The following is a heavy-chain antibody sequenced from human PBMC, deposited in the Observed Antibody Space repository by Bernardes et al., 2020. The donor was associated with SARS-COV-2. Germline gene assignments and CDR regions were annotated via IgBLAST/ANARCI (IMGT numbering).Heavy chain of an antibody. CDR3: ATVFAYFTLNYFDY. Sequence: ASVQVSCKVSGYTLTELSMHWVRQAPGKGLEWMGGFDPEDGETIYAQKFQGRVTMTEDTSTDTAYMELSSLRSEDTAVYYCATVFAYFTLNYFDYWGQGTLVTVSS. V-gene: IGHV1-24*01. CDR1: GYTLTELS. J-gene: IGHJ4*02. CDR2: FDPEDGET. D-gene: IGHD3-3*01.